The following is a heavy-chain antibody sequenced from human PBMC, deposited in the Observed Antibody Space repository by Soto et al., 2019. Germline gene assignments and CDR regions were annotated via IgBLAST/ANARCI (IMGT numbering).Heavy chain of an antibody. Sequence: SETLSLTCTVSGGSISNYYWSWVRQPPGKGLEWIGYVHYSGRTNYNPSLKSRVTISVDTSKNQFSLKLGSVTAADTAVYYCANLPWADRAGISDLWGHGPRVTVFS. CDR1: GGSISNYY. D-gene: IGHD6-13*01. CDR3: ANLPWADRAGISDL. CDR2: VHYSGRT. V-gene: IGHV4-59*01. J-gene: IGHJ5*02.